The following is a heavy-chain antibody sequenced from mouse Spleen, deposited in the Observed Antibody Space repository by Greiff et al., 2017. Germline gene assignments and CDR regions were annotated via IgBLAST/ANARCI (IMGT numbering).Heavy chain of an antibody. Sequence: EVQVVESGGGLVKPGGSLKLSCAASGFTFSSYAMSWVRQTPEKRLEWVATISSGGGNTYYPDSVKGRFTISRDNAKNTLYLQMSSLKSEDTAMYYCARHPWRAGTYFDYWGQGTTLTVSS. CDR1: GFTFSSYA. D-gene: IGHD3-3*01. J-gene: IGHJ2*01. CDR2: ISSGGGNT. CDR3: ARHPWRAGTYFDY. V-gene: IGHV5-9-3*01.